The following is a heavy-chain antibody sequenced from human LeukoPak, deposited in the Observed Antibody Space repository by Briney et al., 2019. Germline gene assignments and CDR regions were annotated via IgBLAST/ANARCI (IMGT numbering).Heavy chain of an antibody. D-gene: IGHD3-22*01. V-gene: IGHV3-23*01. Sequence: GGSLRLSCATSGFTFNTYAMSWVRQAPGKGLEWVSNISGSGRGGRTYYADSVKGRFTISRDNSKNTLYLQMSSLRAEDTAVYYCAKDLSRLDAFDIWGQGTMVTVSS. CDR2: ISGSGRGGRT. CDR1: GFTFNTYA. CDR3: AKDLSRLDAFDI. J-gene: IGHJ3*02.